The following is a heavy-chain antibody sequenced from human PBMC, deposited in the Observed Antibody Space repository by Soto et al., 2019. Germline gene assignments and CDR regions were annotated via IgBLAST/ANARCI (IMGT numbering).Heavy chain of an antibody. D-gene: IGHD2-2*01. CDR2: IVPILDTA. V-gene: IGHV1-69*01. J-gene: IGHJ1*01. CDR3: ARRRSTSVIGAEYFYL. CDR1: GGTFNIYA. Sequence: QEQLVQSGAEVKKPGSSVQVSCKASGGTFNIYAITWVRQAPGQGLEWMGGIVPILDTANSAPKFQGRVTITADESTSTAYMELSSLRSEDTAVYYCARRRSTSVIGAEYFYLWGQGTPVTVSS.